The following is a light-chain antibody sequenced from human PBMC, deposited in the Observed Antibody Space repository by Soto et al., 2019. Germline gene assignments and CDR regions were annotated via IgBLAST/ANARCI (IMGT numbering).Light chain of an antibody. V-gene: IGKV1-27*01. CDR1: QGITTY. CDR3: QQYDDWPPYT. Sequence: DIQMTQSPSSLSASVGDRVTITCRASQGITTYLAWYQQKPGKVPNLLIYGASKLHSGVPSRFRGSGSGTHFTLTISGLQPEDVAVYYCQQYDDWPPYTFGQGTKLEIK. CDR2: GAS. J-gene: IGKJ2*01.